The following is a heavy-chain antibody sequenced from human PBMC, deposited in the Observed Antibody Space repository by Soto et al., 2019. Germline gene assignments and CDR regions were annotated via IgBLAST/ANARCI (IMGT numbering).Heavy chain of an antibody. CDR2: ISSSSSYI. CDR1: GFTFSSYS. Sequence: GGSLRLSCAASGFTFSSYSMNWVRQAPGKGLEWVSSISSSSSYIYYTDSVKGRFTISRDNAKNSLYLQMNSLRAEDTAVYYCARAWEDSGYAYFDYWSQGTLVTVSS. V-gene: IGHV3-21*01. D-gene: IGHD5-12*01. J-gene: IGHJ4*02. CDR3: ARAWEDSGYAYFDY.